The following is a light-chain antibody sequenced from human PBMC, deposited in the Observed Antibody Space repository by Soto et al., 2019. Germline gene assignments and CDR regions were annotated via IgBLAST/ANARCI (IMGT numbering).Light chain of an antibody. CDR2: AAS. V-gene: IGKV1-9*01. Sequence: DIQLTQSPSFLSSSVGDRVTITGRASQSLSSDLAWYQQKPGKAPKLLIYAASTLQSGVPSRFSGSGSGTEFTLTISSLQPEDFATFFRQQLNCYPITFVQGTRLEIK. CDR3: QQLNCYPIT. J-gene: IGKJ5*01. CDR1: QSLSSD.